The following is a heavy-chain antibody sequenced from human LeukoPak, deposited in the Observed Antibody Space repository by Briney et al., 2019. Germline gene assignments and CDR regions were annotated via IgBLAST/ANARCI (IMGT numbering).Heavy chain of an antibody. CDR3: ARGRWIQLWLRNYYFDY. Sequence: SETLSLTCAVYGGSISGYYWSWIRQPPGKGLEWIGEINHSGSTNYNPSLKSRVTISVDTSKNQFSLKLSSVTAADTAVYYCARGRWIQLWLRNYYFDYWGQGTLVTVSS. CDR2: INHSGST. CDR1: GGSISGYY. J-gene: IGHJ4*02. D-gene: IGHD5-18*01. V-gene: IGHV4-34*01.